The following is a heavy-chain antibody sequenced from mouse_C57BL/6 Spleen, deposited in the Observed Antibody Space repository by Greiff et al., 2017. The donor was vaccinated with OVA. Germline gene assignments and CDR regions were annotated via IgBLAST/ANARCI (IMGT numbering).Heavy chain of an antibody. CDR1: GYTFTSYW. CDR3: ARKDDERGAMDY. V-gene: IGHV1-69*01. CDR2: IDPSDSYT. Sequence: QVQLQQPGAELVMPGASVKLSCKASGYTFTSYWMHWVKQRPGQGLEWIGEIDPSDSYTNYNQKFKGKSTLTVDKSSSTAYMQLSSLTSEDSAVYYCARKDDERGAMDYWGQGTSVTVSS. J-gene: IGHJ4*01.